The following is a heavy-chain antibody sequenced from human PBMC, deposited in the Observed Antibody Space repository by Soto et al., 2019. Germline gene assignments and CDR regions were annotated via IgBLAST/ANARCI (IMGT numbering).Heavy chain of an antibody. D-gene: IGHD3-9*01. J-gene: IGHJ6*02. CDR1: GFFCSSYD. Sequence: GGSLRLSCAATGFFCSSYDMSWVRQAPGKGLEWVSTILVGGSPHYEDSVKGRFTISIDGSKNTLYLQMNSLTAGDTAVYYCARVYWDVLRYFDWLGYSPSYGMDVWGQGTTVTVSS. V-gene: IGHV3-23*01. CDR3: ARVYWDVLRYFDWLGYSPSYGMDV. CDR2: ILVGGSP.